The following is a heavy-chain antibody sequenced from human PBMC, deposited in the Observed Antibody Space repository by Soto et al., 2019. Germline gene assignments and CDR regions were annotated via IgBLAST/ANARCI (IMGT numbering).Heavy chain of an antibody. CDR2: ISYDGSNK. D-gene: IGHD1-1*01. J-gene: IGHJ1*01. CDR1: GFTFSSYG. CDR3: ATEESRVQVLNTLLDE. V-gene: IGHV3-30*03. Sequence: QVQLVESGGGVVQPGRSLRLSCAASGFTFSSYGMHWVRQAPGKGLEWVAVISYDGSNKYYADSVKGRFTISRDNSKNTLYLQLNSLRAEDTAEYYCATEESRVQVLNTLLDEWGQGTLVTVSS.